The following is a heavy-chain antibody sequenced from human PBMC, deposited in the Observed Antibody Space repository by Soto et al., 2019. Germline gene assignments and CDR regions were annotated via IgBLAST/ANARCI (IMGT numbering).Heavy chain of an antibody. J-gene: IGHJ5*02. Sequence: GGSLRLSCAASGFTFSSYSMNWVRQAPGKGLEWVSSISGSSSYIYYADSVKGRFTISRDNAKNSLYLQMNSLRAEDTAVYYCARDLQGLLWFAESADPWGQGTLVTVSS. D-gene: IGHD3-10*01. V-gene: IGHV3-21*01. CDR1: GFTFSSYS. CDR2: ISGSSSYI. CDR3: ARDLQGLLWFAESADP.